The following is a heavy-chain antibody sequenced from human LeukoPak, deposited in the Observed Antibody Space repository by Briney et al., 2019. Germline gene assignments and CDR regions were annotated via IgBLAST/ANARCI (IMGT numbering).Heavy chain of an antibody. V-gene: IGHV4-34*01. J-gene: IGHJ4*02. CDR2: INHSGST. D-gene: IGHD2-15*01. CDR3: ARGPNNRGWWPHPLAFDY. Sequence: KPSETLSLTCTVSGVSISTYYWNWIRQPPGKGLEWIGEINHSGSTNYNPSLKSRVIISVDTSKNQFSLKLSSVTAADTAVYYCARGPNNRGWWPHPLAFDYWGQGTLVTVSS. CDR1: GVSISTYY.